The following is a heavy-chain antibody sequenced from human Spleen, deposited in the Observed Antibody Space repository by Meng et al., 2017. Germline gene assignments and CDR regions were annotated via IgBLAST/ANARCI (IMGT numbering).Heavy chain of an antibody. J-gene: IGHJ4*02. CDR1: DYTFSGYG. CDR3: AREKSPGHFDY. CDR2: INCYTSGT. V-gene: IGHV1-18*01. Sequence: QVQLVQSGAEVKKPGASLKVSCKGSDYTFSGYGVCWVRQAPGQGLEWLGTINCYTSGTAYARKFQGRITLTRDTSTTTVYMDLGSLGSDDTAFYYCAREKSPGHFDYFGQGILVTVSS.